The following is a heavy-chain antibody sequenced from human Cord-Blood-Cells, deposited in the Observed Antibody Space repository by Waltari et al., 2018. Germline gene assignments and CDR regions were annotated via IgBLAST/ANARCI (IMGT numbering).Heavy chain of an antibody. Sequence: QLQLQESGPGLVKPSETLSLTCTVSGGSISSSSYYWGWIRQPPGKGLEWIGSIYYRGSTYYNPSLKSRVTISVDTSKNQFSLKLSSVTAADTAVYYCARRQIAARDDAFDIWGQGTMVTVSS. CDR2: IYYRGST. CDR1: GGSISSSSYY. J-gene: IGHJ3*02. CDR3: ARRQIAARDDAFDI. D-gene: IGHD6-6*01. V-gene: IGHV4-39*01.